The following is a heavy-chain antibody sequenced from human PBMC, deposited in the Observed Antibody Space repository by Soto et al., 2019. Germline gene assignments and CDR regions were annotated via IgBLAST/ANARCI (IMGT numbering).Heavy chain of an antibody. D-gene: IGHD4-4*01. CDR1: GFTFNIYT. CDR3: ARDRTNGLYSNDAFDI. V-gene: IGHV3-21*06. Sequence: GSLRLSCAASGFTFNIYTMNWVRQAPGKGLEWVSSISSGSTYISYADSVKGRFIISRDNAKNSLYLQMISLGVEDTAVYYCARDRTNGLYSNDAFDIWGQGTMVTVSS. J-gene: IGHJ3*02. CDR2: ISSGSTYI.